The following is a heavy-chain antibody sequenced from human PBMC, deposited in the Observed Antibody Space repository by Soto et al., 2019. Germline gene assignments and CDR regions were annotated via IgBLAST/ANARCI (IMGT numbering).Heavy chain of an antibody. D-gene: IGHD3-22*01. V-gene: IGHV3-23*01. CDR3: ANQYYYDSSGYYGWFDP. CDR2: ISGSGGST. J-gene: IGHJ5*02. Sequence: VGSLRLSCAASGFTFSSYAMSWVRQAPGKGLEWVSAISGSGGSTYYADSVKGRFTISRDNSKNTLYLQMNSLRAEDTAVYYCANQYYYDSSGYYGWFDPWGQGTLVTVSS. CDR1: GFTFSSYA.